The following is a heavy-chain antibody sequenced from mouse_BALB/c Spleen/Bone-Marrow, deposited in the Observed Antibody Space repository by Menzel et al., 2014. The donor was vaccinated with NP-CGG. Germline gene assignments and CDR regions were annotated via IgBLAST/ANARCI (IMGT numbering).Heavy chain of an antibody. CDR1: GYTFTSYW. D-gene: IGHD2-4*01. Sequence: QVQLQQPGAELVKPGASVKLSCKASGYTFTSYWMHWVKQRPGQGLEWIGEIDPSDSYTNYNQKFKGKATLTVDKSSSTAYMQLSSLTSEDSAVYFCARCGGLRDFDYWGQGTTLTVSS. V-gene: IGHV1-69*02. CDR3: ARCGGLRDFDY. CDR2: IDPSDSYT. J-gene: IGHJ2*01.